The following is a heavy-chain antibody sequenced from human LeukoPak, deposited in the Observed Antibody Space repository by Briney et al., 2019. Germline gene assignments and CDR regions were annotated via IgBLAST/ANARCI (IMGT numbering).Heavy chain of an antibody. CDR2: ISNSGST. D-gene: IGHD2-2*01. V-gene: IGHV4-59*11. Sequence: SETLSLTCTVSGGSISSHYWTWIRQSPVKGLEWIGDISNSGSTSYNPSLKSRVTISIDTSKNQFSLKLSSVTAADTAVYYCARVSTPDYYYMDVWGKGTTVTVSS. J-gene: IGHJ6*03. CDR1: GGSISSHY. CDR3: ARVSTPDYYYMDV.